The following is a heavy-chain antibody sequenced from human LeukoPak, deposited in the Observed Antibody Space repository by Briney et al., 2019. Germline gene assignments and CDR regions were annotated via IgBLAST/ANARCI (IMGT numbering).Heavy chain of an antibody. D-gene: IGHD3-10*01. V-gene: IGHV3-23*01. CDR3: AREKSRHPMVRGAGAFDI. J-gene: IGHJ3*02. CDR1: GFTFSSYA. CDR2: ISGSGGST. Sequence: PGGSLRLSCAASGFTFSSYAMSWVRQAPGKGLEWVSAISGSGGSTYYADSVKGRFTISRDNSKNTLYLQMNSLRAEDTAVYYCAREKSRHPMVRGAGAFDIWGQGTMVTVSS.